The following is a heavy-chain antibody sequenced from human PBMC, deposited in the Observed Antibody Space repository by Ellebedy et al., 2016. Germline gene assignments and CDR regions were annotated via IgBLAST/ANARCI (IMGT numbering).Heavy chain of an antibody. Sequence: GGSLRLSXAGSGFFFRDYYMGWIRQAPGKGLEWISYMSSSSSYTNYADSVKGRLTISRDNAKNSLYLQMNSLRVEDTAVYYCVRVGRWTAFDIWGQGTMVTVSS. CDR1: GFFFRDYY. D-gene: IGHD4-23*01. CDR3: VRVGRWTAFDI. CDR2: MSSSSSYT. V-gene: IGHV3-11*05. J-gene: IGHJ3*02.